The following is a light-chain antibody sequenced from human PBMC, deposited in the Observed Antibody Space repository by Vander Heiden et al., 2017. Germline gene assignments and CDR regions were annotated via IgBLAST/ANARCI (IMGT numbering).Light chain of an antibody. V-gene: IGKV3-15*01. CDR3: QQYNDWKT. CDR2: GAS. J-gene: IGKJ2*01. Sequence: EIVMTQSPATLSVSPGERATLSCRASQSVSNNLAWYQQKPGQAPRLLIYGASTRATGIPARFSGSGSGTEFTLTISSLQSEDEAVYYCQQYNDWKTFGQGTKLEIK. CDR1: QSVSNN.